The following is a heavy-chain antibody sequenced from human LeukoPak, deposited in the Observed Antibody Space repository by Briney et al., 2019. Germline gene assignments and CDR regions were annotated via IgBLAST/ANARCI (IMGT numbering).Heavy chain of an antibody. CDR2: MSQDGSDK. V-gene: IGHV3-7*01. CDR3: ARGDGRGRSDGAT. CDR1: GFSFSNHW. D-gene: IGHD5-18*01. J-gene: IGHJ4*02. Sequence: GGSLRLSCGASGFSFSNHWMGWVRQAPENGLEWVAIMSQDGSDKYHLDSVKGRFTISRDNAKNTLYLQMNSLRAEDTAVYYCARGDGRGRSDGATWGPGTLVTVSS.